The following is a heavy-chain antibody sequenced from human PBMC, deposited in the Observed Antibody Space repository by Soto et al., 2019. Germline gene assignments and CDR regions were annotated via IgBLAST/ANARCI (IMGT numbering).Heavy chain of an antibody. Sequence: ASVKVSCKASGYTFTSYGISWVRQAPGQGLEWMGWISAYNGNTNYAQKLQGRVTMTTDTSTSTAYMELRSLRSDDTAVYYCARDSSSGAAGKTYYYYGMDVWGQGTTVTVSS. D-gene: IGHD6-13*01. CDR2: ISAYNGNT. CDR3: ARDSSSGAAGKTYYYYGMDV. V-gene: IGHV1-18*01. J-gene: IGHJ6*02. CDR1: GYTFTSYG.